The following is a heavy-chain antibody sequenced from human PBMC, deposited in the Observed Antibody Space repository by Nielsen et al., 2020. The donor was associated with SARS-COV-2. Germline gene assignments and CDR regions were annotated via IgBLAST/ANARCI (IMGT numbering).Heavy chain of an antibody. CDR1: GFTFSSYD. Sequence: GESLKISCAASGFTFSSYDMHWVRQATGKGLEWVSAIGTAGDTYYPGSVKGRFTISRDNSKNTVYLQLNSLRADDTAVYYCAKKFGLNWNYDYWGQGTLVTVSS. D-gene: IGHD1-7*01. CDR2: IGTAGDT. V-gene: IGHV3-13*01. J-gene: IGHJ4*02. CDR3: AKKFGLNWNYDY.